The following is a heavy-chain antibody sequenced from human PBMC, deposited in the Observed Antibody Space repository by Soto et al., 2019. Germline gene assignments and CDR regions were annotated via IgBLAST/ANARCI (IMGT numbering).Heavy chain of an antibody. D-gene: IGHD3-3*01. CDR2: ISYDGSNK. Sequence: QVQLVESGGGVVQPGRSLRLSCAASGLTFSSYGMHWVRQAPGKGLEWVAVISYDGSNKYYADSVKGRFTISRDNSKNTLYLQMNSLRAEDTAVYYCAKDHITSHDYWGQGTLVTVSS. V-gene: IGHV3-30*18. J-gene: IGHJ4*02. CDR3: AKDHITSHDY. CDR1: GLTFSSYG.